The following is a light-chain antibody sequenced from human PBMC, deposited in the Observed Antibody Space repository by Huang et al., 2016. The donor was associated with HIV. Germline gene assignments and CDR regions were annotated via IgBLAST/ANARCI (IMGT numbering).Light chain of an antibody. V-gene: IGKV3-20*01. CDR3: QQYGTLPYT. Sequence: PGEGASLSCRASQGVHNSYLAWYQQKPGQAPRPLIFGASTRATGVPHRFRGSESGTDFTLTIRGLDPEDFAVYDCQQYGTLPYTFGQGTKLEI. CDR2: GAS. CDR1: QGVHNSY. J-gene: IGKJ2*01.